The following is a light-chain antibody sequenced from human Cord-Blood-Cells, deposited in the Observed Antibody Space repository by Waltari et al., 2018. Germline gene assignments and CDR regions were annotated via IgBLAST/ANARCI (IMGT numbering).Light chain of an antibody. CDR2: DAS. V-gene: IGKV1-33*01. CDR1: QDISNY. CDR3: QQYDNLPPT. J-gene: IGKJ3*01. Sequence: DIQMTQSPSSLSASVGDRVTITCQASQDISNYLNWYQQKPGKAPKLLIYDASNLETGVPSRFSGSESGTDFTFTISSLQPEDIATYDCQQYDNLPPTFGPGTKVDIK.